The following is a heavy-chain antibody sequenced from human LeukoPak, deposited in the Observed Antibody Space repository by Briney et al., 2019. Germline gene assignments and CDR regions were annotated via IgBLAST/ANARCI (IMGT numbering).Heavy chain of an antibody. V-gene: IGHV4-34*01. J-gene: IGHJ5*02. D-gene: IGHD3-10*01. CDR2: INHSGST. CDR1: GGSFSGYY. Sequence: SETLSLTCAVYGGSFSGYYWSWIRQPPGKGLEWIGEINHSGSTNYNPSLKSRVTISVDTSKNQFSLKLSSVTAADTAVYYCARRLRDYYGSGKTNWFDPWGQGTLVTVSS. CDR3: ARRLRDYYGSGKTNWFDP.